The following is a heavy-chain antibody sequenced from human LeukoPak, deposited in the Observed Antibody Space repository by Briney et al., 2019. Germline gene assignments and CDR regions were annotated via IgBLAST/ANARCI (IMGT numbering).Heavy chain of an antibody. CDR1: GFTFSSYA. D-gene: IGHD6-19*01. V-gene: IGHV3-23*01. CDR3: AKDRQWLVYDAFDI. CDR2: VSGSGGST. Sequence: GGSLRLSCAASGFTFSSYAMSWVRQAPGKGLEWVSAVSGSGGSTSYADSVKGRFTISRDNSKNTLYRQMTSLRAEDTAVYYCAKDRQWLVYDAFDIWGQGTMVTVSS. J-gene: IGHJ3*02.